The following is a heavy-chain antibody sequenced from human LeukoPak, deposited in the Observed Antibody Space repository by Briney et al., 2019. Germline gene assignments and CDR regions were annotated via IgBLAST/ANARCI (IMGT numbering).Heavy chain of an antibody. V-gene: IGHV3-23*01. CDR3: AKDRDIAVRPYYFDY. CDR1: GFTFSSYD. D-gene: IGHD6-6*01. Sequence: GGSLRLSCAASGFTFSSYDMSWVRQAPGKGLEWVSGMSGSGGRTCYADSVKGRFTISRDNSKNTLSLQMNSLRAEDTAVYYCAKDRDIAVRPYYFDYWGQGTLVTVSS. CDR2: MSGSGGRT. J-gene: IGHJ4*02.